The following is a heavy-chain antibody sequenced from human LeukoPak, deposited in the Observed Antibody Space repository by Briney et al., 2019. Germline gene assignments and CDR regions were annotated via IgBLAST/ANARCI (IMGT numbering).Heavy chain of an antibody. Sequence: GGSLRLSCAASGFTFSSYSMNWVRQAPGKGLEWVSSISSSSSYIYYADSVKGRFTISRDNSKNTLYLQMNSLRAEDTAVYYCAKDDYYDSSGYFLFDYWGQGTLVTVSS. V-gene: IGHV3-21*04. J-gene: IGHJ4*02. CDR2: ISSSSSYI. CDR1: GFTFSSYS. D-gene: IGHD3-22*01. CDR3: AKDDYYDSSGYFLFDY.